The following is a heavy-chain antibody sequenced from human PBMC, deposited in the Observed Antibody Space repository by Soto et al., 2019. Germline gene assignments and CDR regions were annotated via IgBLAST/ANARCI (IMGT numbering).Heavy chain of an antibody. V-gene: IGHV5-51*03. Sequence: VQLVQSGAEVKKPGESLKISCKGSGYSFTSYWIGWVRQMPGKGLEWMGIIYPGDSDTRYSPSFQGQVTISADKSISTAYLQWSSLKASDTAMYYCARTTTVVTPDWYFDLWGRGTLVTVSS. CDR3: ARTTTVVTPDWYFDL. D-gene: IGHD4-17*01. J-gene: IGHJ2*01. CDR1: GYSFTSYW. CDR2: IYPGDSDT.